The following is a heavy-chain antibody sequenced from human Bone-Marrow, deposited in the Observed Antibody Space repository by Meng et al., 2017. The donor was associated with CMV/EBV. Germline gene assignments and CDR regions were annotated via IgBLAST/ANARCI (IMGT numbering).Heavy chain of an antibody. D-gene: IGHD4-11*01. Sequence: GSLRLSCTVSGGSISSSSYYWGWIRQPPGKGLEWIGSIYYSGSTYHNPSLKSRVTISVDTSKNQFSLKLSSVTAPDTAVYYCASPTLTTHSYYGMDVWGQGTTVTVSS. CDR2: IYYSGST. CDR3: ASPTLTTHSYYGMDV. CDR1: GGSISSSSYY. J-gene: IGHJ6*02. V-gene: IGHV4-39*07.